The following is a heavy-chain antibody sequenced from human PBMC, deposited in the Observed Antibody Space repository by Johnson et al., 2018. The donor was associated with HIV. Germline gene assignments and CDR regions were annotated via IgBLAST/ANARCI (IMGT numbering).Heavy chain of an antibody. CDR3: ARDRQYYDSRGSLVPAFDI. CDR2: ISSSGSTI. Sequence: QMLLVESGGGLVKPGGSLRLSCAVSGFTFSDYYMSWIRQAPGKGLEWVSYISSSGSTIYYADSVVKGRFTISRDNAKNTLYLQMNSLRVEDTAVYYCARDRQYYDSRGSLVPAFDIWGQGTMVTVSS. J-gene: IGHJ3*02. V-gene: IGHV3-11*04. CDR1: GFTFSDYY. D-gene: IGHD3-22*01.